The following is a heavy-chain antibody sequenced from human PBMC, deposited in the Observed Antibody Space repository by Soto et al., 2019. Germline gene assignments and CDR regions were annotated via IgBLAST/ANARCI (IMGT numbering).Heavy chain of an antibody. J-gene: IGHJ3*02. V-gene: IGHV4-39*01. CDR2: IYYSGTT. D-gene: IGHD3-3*01. CDR3: VRFFGNAFDI. Sequence: SETLSLTCTGSGGSTSSSSYYWGWIRQPPGKGLAWIGNIYYSGTTDYNPSLKSRVTVSTDTSRNQFSLTLSSVTAADTAVYYCVRFFGNAFDIWGTGTLVTVSS. CDR1: GGSTSSSSYY.